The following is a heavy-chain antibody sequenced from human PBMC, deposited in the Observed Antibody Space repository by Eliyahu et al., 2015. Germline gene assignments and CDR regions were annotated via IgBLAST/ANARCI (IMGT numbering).Heavy chain of an antibody. D-gene: IGHD4-17*01. V-gene: IGHV4-30-4*01. Sequence: QVQLQESGPGLVKPSQXLSLTCXVXGGSIRSGDYYWSWLRQPPGKGLEWIGYIYYSGSTYYNPSLKSRVTISVDTSKNQFSLKLTSVTAADTAVYYCARQEYGDYVLWYFDLWGRGTLVTVSS. CDR3: ARQEYGDYVLWYFDL. CDR2: IYYSGST. CDR1: GGSIRSGDYY. J-gene: IGHJ2*01.